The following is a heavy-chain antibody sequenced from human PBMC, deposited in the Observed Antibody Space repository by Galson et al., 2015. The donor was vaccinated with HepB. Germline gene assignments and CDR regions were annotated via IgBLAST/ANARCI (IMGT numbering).Heavy chain of an antibody. V-gene: IGHV1-18*01. J-gene: IGHJ5*02. CDR1: GYTFTSYG. CDR2: ISAYNGNT. D-gene: IGHD4-11*01. Sequence: SVKVSCKASGYTFTSYGISWVRQAPGQGLEWMGWISAYNGNTNYAQKLQGRVTMTTDTSTSTAYMELRSLRSDDTAVYYCARERGEGTTGPSGWFDPWGQGTLVTVSS. CDR3: ARERGEGTTGPSGWFDP.